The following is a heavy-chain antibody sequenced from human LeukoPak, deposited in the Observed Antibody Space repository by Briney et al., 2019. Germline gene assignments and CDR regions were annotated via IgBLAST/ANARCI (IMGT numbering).Heavy chain of an antibody. D-gene: IGHD4-17*01. Sequence: GGSLRLSCAASGFTFSSYSMNWVRQAPGKGLEWVSSISSSSSYIYYADSVKGRFTISRDNAKNSLYLQMKSLRAEDTAVYYCARGDATVTTRAFDIWGQGTMVTVSS. CDR1: GFTFSSYS. V-gene: IGHV3-21*01. J-gene: IGHJ3*02. CDR2: ISSSSSYI. CDR3: ARGDATVTTRAFDI.